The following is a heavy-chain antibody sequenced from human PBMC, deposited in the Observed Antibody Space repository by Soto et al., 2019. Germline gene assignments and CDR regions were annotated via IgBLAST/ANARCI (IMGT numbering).Heavy chain of an antibody. CDR1: GFTFSSYS. CDR3: ARDIDIVVVPAAILGY. Sequence: PGGSLRLSCAASGFTFSSYSMNWVRQAPGKGLEWVSSISSSSSYIYYADSVKGRFTISRDNAKNSLYLQMNSLRAEDTAVYYCARDIDIVVVPAAILGYWGQGTLVTVSS. CDR2: ISSSSSYI. D-gene: IGHD2-2*02. J-gene: IGHJ4*02. V-gene: IGHV3-21*01.